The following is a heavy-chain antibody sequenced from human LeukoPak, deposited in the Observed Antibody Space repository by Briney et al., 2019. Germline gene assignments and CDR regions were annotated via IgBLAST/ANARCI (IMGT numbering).Heavy chain of an antibody. D-gene: IGHD1-1*01. V-gene: IGHV4-34*01. CDR1: GGSFSSYY. CDR3: ARGPTISETGYFDY. Sequence: SETLSLTCAVYGGSFSSYYWSWIRHSPGKGLEWMAEINHRGDTNYNPSVKSRVTISVDTSKNQFSLKVTSLTAADTAVYYCARGPTISETGYFDYWGQGTLVTV. J-gene: IGHJ4*03. CDR2: INHRGDT.